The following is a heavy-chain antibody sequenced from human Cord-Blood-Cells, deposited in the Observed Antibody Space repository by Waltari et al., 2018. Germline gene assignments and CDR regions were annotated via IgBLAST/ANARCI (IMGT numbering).Heavy chain of an antibody. CDR1: GLTFRTDA. Sequence: EVQLLVSGGGLVQPGGSLRLSCAAPGLTFRTDAMSWVCQSPGKGLEWVSATCGRGGVSNDTADSGNGRVTISRDNSKNTRYVKSNSLRAEDRAVYYCAKDMVSLDCWSGYSLPYYYYYYMDVWGKGTTVTVSS. V-gene: IGHV3-23*01. D-gene: IGHD3-3*01. CDR2: TCGRGGVSN. CDR3: AKDMVSLDCWSGYSLPYYYYYYMDV. J-gene: IGHJ6*03.